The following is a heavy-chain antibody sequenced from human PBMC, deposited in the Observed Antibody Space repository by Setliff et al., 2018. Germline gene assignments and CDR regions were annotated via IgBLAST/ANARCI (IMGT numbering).Heavy chain of an antibody. CDR2: INTYNGDT. CDR3: SRLVRYCTTTTCQSVPGAEV. Sequence: GASVKVSCKASGYMFKSYGINWMRQAPGQGLEWMGYINTYNGDTYYAQKLQGRVTMTTDTSTSTAYMELRSLRSDDTAVYYCSRLVRYCTTTTCQSVPGAEVWGQGTLVTVSS. J-gene: IGHJ4*02. V-gene: IGHV1-18*04. CDR1: GYMFKSYG. D-gene: IGHD2-8*01.